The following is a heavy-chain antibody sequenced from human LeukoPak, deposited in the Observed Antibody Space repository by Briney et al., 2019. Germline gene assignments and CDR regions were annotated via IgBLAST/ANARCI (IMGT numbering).Heavy chain of an antibody. V-gene: IGHV3-30*03. CDR2: ISYDGSNK. CDR1: GFTFSSYS. D-gene: IGHD3-22*01. Sequence: GGSLRLSCAASGFTFSSYSMNWVRQAPGKGLEWVAVISYDGSNKYYADSVKGRFTISRDNSKNTLYLQMNSLRAEDTAVYYCARDPTSYYYDSSGYQPFDYWGQGTLVTVSS. J-gene: IGHJ4*02. CDR3: ARDPTSYYYDSSGYQPFDY.